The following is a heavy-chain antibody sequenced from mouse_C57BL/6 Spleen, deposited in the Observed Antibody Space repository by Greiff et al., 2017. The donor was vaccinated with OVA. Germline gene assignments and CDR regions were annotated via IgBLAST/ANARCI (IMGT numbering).Heavy chain of an antibody. J-gene: IGHJ2*01. CDR3: ARRTLLSYYFDY. CDR2: INPYNGGT. Sequence: EVQLQQSGPELVKPGASVKMSCKASGYTFTDYNMHWVKQSHGKSLEWIGYINPYNGGTSYNQKFKGKATLTVNESSSTAYMELRSLTSEDAAVYYCARRTLLSYYFDYWGQGTTLTVSS. V-gene: IGHV1-22*01. CDR1: GYTFTDYN. D-gene: IGHD2-1*01.